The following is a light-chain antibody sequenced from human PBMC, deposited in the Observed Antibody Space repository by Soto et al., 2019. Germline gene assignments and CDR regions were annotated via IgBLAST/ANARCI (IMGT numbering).Light chain of an antibody. CDR1: RSISSY. Sequence: EIVLTQSPATLPLSPGERATLSCKASRSISSYLAWYQQKPGQAPRLLIYDASNRATGIPARFSGSGSGTDFALTISSLEPEDSAVYYCQQRSNWPPITFGRGTRLEIK. V-gene: IGKV3-11*01. CDR3: QQRSNWPPIT. CDR2: DAS. J-gene: IGKJ5*01.